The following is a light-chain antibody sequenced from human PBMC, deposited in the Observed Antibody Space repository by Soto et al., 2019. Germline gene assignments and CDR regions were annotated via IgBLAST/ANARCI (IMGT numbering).Light chain of an antibody. CDR1: SSDIGAYMY. CDR3: SSYTSSSTLV. Sequence: QSALTQPASVSGSPRQSITISCTGTSSDIGAYMYVSWYQQHPGKAPKLMIYDVGNRPSGVSNRFSGSKSGNTASLTISGLQAEDEADYYCSSYTSSSTLVFGGGTKVTVL. V-gene: IGLV2-14*01. CDR2: DVG. J-gene: IGLJ2*01.